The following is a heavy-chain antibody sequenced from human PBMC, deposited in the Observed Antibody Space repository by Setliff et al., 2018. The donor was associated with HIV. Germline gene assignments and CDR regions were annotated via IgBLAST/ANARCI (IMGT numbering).Heavy chain of an antibody. D-gene: IGHD3-3*01. CDR2: VFPDDSDT. CDR3: ARSVGFKATTRLDF. J-gene: IGHJ4*02. V-gene: IGHV5-51*01. Sequence: GESLKISCQASGYSFTTLWIAWVRQMPGKGLEWMGMVFPDDSDTRYSPSFQGQVSMSADTSINTAYLQWSSLKASDTAVYYCARSVGFKATTRLDFWGPGTLVTVSS. CDR1: GYSFTTLW.